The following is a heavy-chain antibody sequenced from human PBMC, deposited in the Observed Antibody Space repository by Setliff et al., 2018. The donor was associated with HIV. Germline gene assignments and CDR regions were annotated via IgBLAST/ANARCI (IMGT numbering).Heavy chain of an antibody. V-gene: IGHV1-18*01. CDR2: ISAYNGNT. D-gene: IGHD7-27*01. Sequence: ASVKVSCKASGYSFTTSGVSWVRQAPGQGLEWMGWISAYNGNTNYAQKFQGRVTMTRNTSISTAYMELSSLRSDDTAMYFCARQLSNSLDYWGQGTLVTVSS. CDR1: GYSFTTSG. J-gene: IGHJ4*02. CDR3: ARQLSNSLDY.